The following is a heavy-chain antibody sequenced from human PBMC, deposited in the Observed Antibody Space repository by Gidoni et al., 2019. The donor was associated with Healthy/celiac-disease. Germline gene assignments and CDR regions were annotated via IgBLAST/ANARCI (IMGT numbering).Heavy chain of an antibody. Sequence: QVQLVESGGGVVQPGRSLRLSCAASGFTFSSYGMHWVRQAPGKGLEWVAVIWYDGSNKYYADSVKGRFTISRDNSKNTLYLQMNSLRAEDTAVYYCARVGYSSSVGYNWFDPWGQGTLVTVSS. J-gene: IGHJ5*02. V-gene: IGHV3-33*01. D-gene: IGHD6-13*01. CDR1: GFTFSSYG. CDR2: IWYDGSNK. CDR3: ARVGYSSSVGYNWFDP.